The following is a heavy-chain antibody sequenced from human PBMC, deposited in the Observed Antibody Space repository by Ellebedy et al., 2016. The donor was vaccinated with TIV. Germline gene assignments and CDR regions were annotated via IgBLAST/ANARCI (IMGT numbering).Heavy chain of an antibody. J-gene: IGHJ5*02. CDR3: ARSVEYSSSNGDLCFDP. Sequence: SVKVSXXASGGTFSSYAISWVRQAPGQGLEWMGGIIPIFGTANYAQKFQGRVTITADESTSTAYMELSSLRSEDTAVYYCARSVEYSSSNGDLCFDPWGQGTLVTVSS. V-gene: IGHV1-69*13. CDR1: GGTFSSYA. CDR2: IIPIFGTA. D-gene: IGHD6-6*01.